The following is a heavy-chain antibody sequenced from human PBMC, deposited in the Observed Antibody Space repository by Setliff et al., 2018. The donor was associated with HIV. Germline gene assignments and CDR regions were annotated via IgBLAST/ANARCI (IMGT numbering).Heavy chain of an antibody. CDR2: MNPKSGNT. CDR3: ARARDNGDYYYYYYMDV. J-gene: IGHJ6*03. CDR1: GYTFTSHD. D-gene: IGHD2-8*01. Sequence: ASVKVSCKTSGYTFTSHDIDWVRQAPGQGLEWMGWMNPKSGNTGYARKFQGRVTMTRDTSIDTAYMELSNLRSEDTAVYYCARARDNGDYYYYYYMDVWGKGTTVTVSS. V-gene: IGHV1-8*02.